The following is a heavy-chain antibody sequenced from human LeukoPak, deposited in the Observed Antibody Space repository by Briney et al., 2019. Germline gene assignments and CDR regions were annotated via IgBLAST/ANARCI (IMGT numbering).Heavy chain of an antibody. CDR1: GFTFSNYA. Sequence: GGSLRLSCVASGFTFSNYAMSWVRQAPGKGLEWVSAITGSGTNRYYADSLKGRFTTSRDNSKNTVFLQMNSLRHEDTAIYYCVIWGDYDVLTGYYVPDYWSQGTLVTVAS. V-gene: IGHV3-23*01. CDR3: VIWGDYDVLTGYYVPDY. J-gene: IGHJ4*02. CDR2: ITGSGTNR. D-gene: IGHD3-9*01.